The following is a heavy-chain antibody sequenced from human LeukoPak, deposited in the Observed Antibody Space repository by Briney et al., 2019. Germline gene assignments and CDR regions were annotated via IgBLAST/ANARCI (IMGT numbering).Heavy chain of an antibody. J-gene: IGHJ4*02. Sequence: PSETLSLTCIVSGDSISNSNLHWGWIRQPPGKGLEWIGSIYYSGNTYYNASLKSRVSISVDTSKNQFSLRLTSVTAADTAVYYCARQSGSGLFILPGGQGKLVTVSS. CDR2: IYYSGNT. CDR1: GDSISNSNLH. D-gene: IGHD3-10*01. V-gene: IGHV4-39*01. CDR3: ARQSGSGLFILP.